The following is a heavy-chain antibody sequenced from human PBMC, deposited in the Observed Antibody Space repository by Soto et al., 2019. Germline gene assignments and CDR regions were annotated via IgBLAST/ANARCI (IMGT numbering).Heavy chain of an antibody. CDR3: ARDRSNSPDFCDS. Sequence: SETLCLTCSVSGGSSDNCDFSWIWILHPPGERVGWIGHIYCTGSTPYNPSLKSHLTISRDTSQNLFSLKFNSVNAADTAVYYYARDRSNSPDFCDSWGRGTLV. CDR2: IYCTGST. D-gene: IGHD1-1*01. J-gene: IGHJ4*02. CDR1: GGSSDNCDFS. V-gene: IGHV4-30-4*01.